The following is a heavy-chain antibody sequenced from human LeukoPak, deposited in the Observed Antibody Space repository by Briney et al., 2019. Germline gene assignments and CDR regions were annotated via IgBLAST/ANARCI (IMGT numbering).Heavy chain of an antibody. J-gene: IGHJ4*02. V-gene: IGHV4-34*01. D-gene: IGHD1-14*01. CDR3: ARGPVYIDY. Sequence: SETLSLTCAVYGGSFSGYYWSGIPHPPGRGREWIGEINHSGSTNYNPSLKSRVTISVDTSKNQFSLKLSSVTAADTAVYYCARGPVYIDYWGQGALVTVSS. CDR2: INHSGST. CDR1: GGSFSGYY.